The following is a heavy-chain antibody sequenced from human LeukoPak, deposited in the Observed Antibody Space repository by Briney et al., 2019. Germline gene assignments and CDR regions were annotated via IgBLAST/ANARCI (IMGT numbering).Heavy chain of an antibody. Sequence: SETLSLTCAVYGGSFSGYYWSWIRQPPGKGLEWIGEINHSGSTNYNPSLKSRVTISVDTSKNQFSLKLSSVTAADTAVYYCARGSGSAWGRGTLVTVSS. CDR3: ARGSGSA. V-gene: IGHV4-34*01. CDR2: INHSGST. CDR1: GGSFSGYY. D-gene: IGHD3-10*01. J-gene: IGHJ4*02.